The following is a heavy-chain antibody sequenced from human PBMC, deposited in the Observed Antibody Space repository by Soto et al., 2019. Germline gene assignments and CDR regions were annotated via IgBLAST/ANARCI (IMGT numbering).Heavy chain of an antibody. D-gene: IGHD3-10*01. V-gene: IGHV3-9*01. CDR3: VKDILAGGADV. CDR2: IYASGRV. Sequence: EVQLVESGGGLVQPGRSLRLSCAASGFTLRDSAMHWVRQVTGGGLEWVSGIYASGRVGYVDSVKGRFTISRDVAKNSLSLQMDSLTTEDTALYYCVKDILAGGADVWGQGTTVTVSS. J-gene: IGHJ6*02. CDR1: GFTLRDSA.